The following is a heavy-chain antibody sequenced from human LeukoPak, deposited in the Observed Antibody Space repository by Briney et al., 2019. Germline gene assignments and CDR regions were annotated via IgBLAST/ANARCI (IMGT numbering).Heavy chain of an antibody. J-gene: IGHJ4*02. CDR1: GVSVSSNY. D-gene: IGHD4-17*01. V-gene: IGHV4-59*08. Sequence: SETLSLTCSVSGVSVSSNYWAWLRQPPGKGPEWLGYIYHSGYAKYNPSFKSRVTLSVDTSKSQFSLQLTSVTAADTAVYYCARHNIASDGARLFDFWGRGTLVAVSS. CDR2: IYHSGYA. CDR3: ARHNIASDGARLFDF.